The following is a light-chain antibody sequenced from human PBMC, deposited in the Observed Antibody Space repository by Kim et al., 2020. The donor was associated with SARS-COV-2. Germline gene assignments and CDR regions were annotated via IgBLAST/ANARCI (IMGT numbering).Light chain of an antibody. V-gene: IGKV3-20*01. CDR3: QQYDRPPYT. J-gene: IGKJ2*01. CDR2: GTS. CDR1: QSVASNH. Sequence: EIVLTQSPGTLSLSPGDRATLSCRASQSVASNHLAWFQQKPGQAPRLLIYGTSSRAPAIPDRFSASRSGTDFTLTISRLEPEDFAIYYCQQYDRPPYTFGQGTKLEIK.